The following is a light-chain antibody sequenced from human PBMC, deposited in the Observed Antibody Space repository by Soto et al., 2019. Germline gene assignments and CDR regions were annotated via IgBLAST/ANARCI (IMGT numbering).Light chain of an antibody. V-gene: IGKV3-11*01. CDR1: QSVSSY. CDR3: QQRSNWPLT. J-gene: IGKJ4*01. CDR2: DAS. Sequence: EIVLTQSPGTLSLSPGERATLSCRASQSVSSYLAWYQQKPGQAPRLLIYDASNRATGIPARFSGSGSGTDFTLTISSLEYEDFAVYYCQQRSNWPLTFGGGTKVEIK.